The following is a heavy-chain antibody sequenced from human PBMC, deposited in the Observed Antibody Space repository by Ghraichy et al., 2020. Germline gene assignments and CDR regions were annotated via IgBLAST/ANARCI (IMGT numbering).Heavy chain of an antibody. D-gene: IGHD3-10*01. V-gene: IGHV4-30-4*01. CDR2: IYYSGST. Sequence: SETLSLTCTVSGGSISSGDYYWSWIRQPPGKGLEWIGYIYYSGSTYYNPSLKSRVTISVDTSKNQFSLKLSSVTAADTAVYYCARFTMVRGSPEDYYYGMDVWGQGTTVTVSS. J-gene: IGHJ6*02. CDR1: GGSISSGDYY. CDR3: ARFTMVRGSPEDYYYGMDV.